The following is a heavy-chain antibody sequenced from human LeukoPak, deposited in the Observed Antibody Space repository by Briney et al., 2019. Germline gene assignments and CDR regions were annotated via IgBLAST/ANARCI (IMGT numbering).Heavy chain of an antibody. J-gene: IGHJ4*02. CDR3: ARVTFGGVVADFDY. CDR2: MNPNSGNT. Sequence: ASVKVSCKASGYTFTSYDINWVRQATGQGLEWMGWMNPNSGNTGYGQKFQGRVTMTRNTSISTAYMELSSLRSEDTAVYYCARVTFGGVVADFDYWGQGTLVTVSS. V-gene: IGHV1-8*01. D-gene: IGHD3-16*02. CDR1: GYTFTSYD.